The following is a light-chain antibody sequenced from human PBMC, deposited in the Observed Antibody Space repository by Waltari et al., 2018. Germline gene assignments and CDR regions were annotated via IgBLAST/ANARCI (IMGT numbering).Light chain of an antibody. J-gene: IGLJ3*02. CDR1: SSDVGNYNL. V-gene: IGLV2-23*01. CDR2: DDN. CDR3: CSYAGSYTWV. Sequence: HSALTQPASVSGPPGQSITISCTGTSSDVGNYNLFSWYQQYPGKAPKVMIFDDNRRPSGVSDRFSGSKSGNTASLTISGVQAEDEADYYCCSYAGSYTWVFGGGTKLTVL.